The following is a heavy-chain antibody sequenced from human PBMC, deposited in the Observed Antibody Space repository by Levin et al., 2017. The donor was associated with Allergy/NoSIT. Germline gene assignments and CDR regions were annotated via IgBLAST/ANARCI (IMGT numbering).Heavy chain of an antibody. CDR2: ISGYNGDT. Sequence: GGSLRLSCKASGYTFTSYGISWVRQAPGQGLEWMGWISGYNGDTNYAQKFQGRVTLITDTSTRTASMELRSLRSDDTAVYFCARDLGVGARDYWGQGTLVTVSS. CDR1: GYTFTSYG. V-gene: IGHV1-18*01. CDR3: ARDLGVGARDY. J-gene: IGHJ4*02. D-gene: IGHD1-26*01.